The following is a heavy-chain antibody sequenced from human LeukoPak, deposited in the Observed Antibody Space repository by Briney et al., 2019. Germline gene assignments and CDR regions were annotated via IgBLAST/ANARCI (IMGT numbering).Heavy chain of an antibody. Sequence: ASVKVSCKRSGYTFSSYYMHWVRQAPGQGLEWMGIINPSGGSTSYAQKFQGRVTMTRDTSTSTVYMELSSLRSEDTAVYYCARDHYYYGSGSYYNPLGYWGQGTLVTVSS. CDR2: INPSGGST. D-gene: IGHD3-10*01. J-gene: IGHJ4*02. CDR3: ARDHYYYGSGSYYNPLGY. V-gene: IGHV1-46*01. CDR1: GYTFSSYY.